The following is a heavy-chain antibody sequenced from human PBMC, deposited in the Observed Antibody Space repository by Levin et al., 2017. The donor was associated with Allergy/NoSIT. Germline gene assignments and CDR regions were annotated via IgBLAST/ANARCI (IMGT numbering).Heavy chain of an antibody. CDR3: ERVAYEYVWGSFRYWLDF. V-gene: IGHV3-11*01. CDR2: ISGSGSTI. CDR1: GFTFSDYY. Sequence: GGSLRLSCAASGFTFSDYYMSWIRQVPGKGLEWVSYISGSGSTIYYADSVKGRFTISRDNAKNSLYLQMNSLRAEDTAVYYCERVAYEYVWGSFRYWLDFWGQGTLVTVSS. J-gene: IGHJ4*02. D-gene: IGHD3-16*02.